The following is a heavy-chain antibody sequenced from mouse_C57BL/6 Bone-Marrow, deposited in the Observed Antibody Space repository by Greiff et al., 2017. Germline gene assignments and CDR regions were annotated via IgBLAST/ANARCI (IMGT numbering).Heavy chain of an antibody. D-gene: IGHD4-1*01. CDR1: GYTFTSYT. V-gene: IGHV1-4*01. CDR2: INPSSGYT. Sequence: VQLQQSGAELARPGASVKMSCKASGYTFTSYTMHWVTQRPGQGLEWIGYINPSSGYTKYNQKFKDKATLTADKSSSAAYMQLSSLTSEDSAVYYCARSGPFAYWGQGTLVTVSA. J-gene: IGHJ3*01. CDR3: ARSGPFAY.